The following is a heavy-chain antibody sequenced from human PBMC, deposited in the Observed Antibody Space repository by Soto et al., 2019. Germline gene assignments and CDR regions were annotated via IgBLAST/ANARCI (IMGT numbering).Heavy chain of an antibody. CDR1: GFTFSSYA. D-gene: IGHD6-19*01. J-gene: IGHJ5*02. CDR3: ARDPHQWLVLFWFDP. Sequence: QVQLVESGGGVVQPGRSLRLSCAASGFTFSSYAMHWVRQAPGKGLEWVAVISYDGSNKYYADSVKGRFTISRDNSKNTLYLQMNSLRAEDTAVYYCARDPHQWLVLFWFDPWGQGTLVTVSS. CDR2: ISYDGSNK. V-gene: IGHV3-30-3*01.